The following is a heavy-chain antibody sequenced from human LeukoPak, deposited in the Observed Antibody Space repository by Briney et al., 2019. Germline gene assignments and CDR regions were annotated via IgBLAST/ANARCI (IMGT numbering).Heavy chain of an antibody. CDR2: ISWNSGSI. CDR1: GFTFDDYA. D-gene: IGHD6-6*01. CDR3: AKDMENSSSSGWGNFQH. Sequence: GGSLRLSCAASGFTFDDYAMHWVRQAPGKGLEWVSGISWNSGSIGYADSVKGRFTISRDNAKNSLYLQMNSLRAEDTAFYYCAKDMENSSSSGWGNFQHWGQGTLVTVSS. V-gene: IGHV3-9*01. J-gene: IGHJ1*01.